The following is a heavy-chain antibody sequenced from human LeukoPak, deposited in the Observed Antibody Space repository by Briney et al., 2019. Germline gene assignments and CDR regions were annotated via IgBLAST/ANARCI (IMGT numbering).Heavy chain of an antibody. CDR3: SRRFDC. CDR2: INGSGDNK. Sequence: GESLRLSCAASGFTFSDYSMNWVRQAPGKGLEWVSYINGSGDNKYYADSVKGRFTISRDNAKNSLDLQMNSLRDEDTAVYYCSRRFDCWGQGTLVTVSS. J-gene: IGHJ4*02. CDR1: GFTFSDYS. V-gene: IGHV3-48*02.